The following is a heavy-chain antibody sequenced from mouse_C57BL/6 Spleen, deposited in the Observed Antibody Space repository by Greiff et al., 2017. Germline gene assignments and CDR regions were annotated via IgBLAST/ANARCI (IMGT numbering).Heavy chain of an antibody. CDR3: ARWDDYYYFDY. Sequence: VQLQQSGAELARPGASVKMSCKASGYTFTSCTMHWVKQRPGQGLEWIGYINPSSGYTKYNQKFKDKATLTADKSSSTAYMQLSSLTSEDSAVYYCARWDDYYYFDYWGQGTTLTVSS. J-gene: IGHJ2*01. D-gene: IGHD2-4*01. V-gene: IGHV1-4*01. CDR1: GYTFTSCT. CDR2: INPSSGYT.